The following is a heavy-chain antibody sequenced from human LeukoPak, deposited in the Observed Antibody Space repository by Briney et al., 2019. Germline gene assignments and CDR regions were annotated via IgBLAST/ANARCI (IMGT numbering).Heavy chain of an antibody. CDR2: ISAYNGNT. Sequence: ASVKVSCKASGYTFTSYYISWVRQAPGQGLEWMAWISAYNGNTNYARKFQGRVTMTTDTSTSTAYMELRSLRSDDTAVYYCARGSTARYYYDSSGYYRGAVDYWGQGTLVTISS. V-gene: IGHV1-18*01. J-gene: IGHJ4*02. D-gene: IGHD3-22*01. CDR1: GYTFTSYY. CDR3: ARGSTARYYYDSSGYYRGAVDY.